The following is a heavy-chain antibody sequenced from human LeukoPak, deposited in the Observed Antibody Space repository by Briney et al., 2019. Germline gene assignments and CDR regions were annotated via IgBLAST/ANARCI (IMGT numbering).Heavy chain of an antibody. Sequence: GGSLRLSCAASGFTFSSYAMHWVRQGPGKGLEWVAVISYDGSNKYYADSVKGRFTISRDNSKNTLYLQMNSLRAEDTAVYYCARDGSSGDIDYWGQGTLVTVSS. CDR1: GFTFSSYA. CDR2: ISYDGSNK. D-gene: IGHD6-25*01. V-gene: IGHV3-30-3*01. J-gene: IGHJ4*02. CDR3: ARDGSSGDIDY.